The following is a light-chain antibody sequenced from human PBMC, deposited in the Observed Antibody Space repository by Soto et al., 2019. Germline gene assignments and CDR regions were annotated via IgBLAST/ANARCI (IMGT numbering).Light chain of an antibody. Sequence: EIVLTQSPGTLSLSPGERGTLSCRASQSVSSSYLAWYQQKPGQAPRLLIYGASSRATGIPDMFSGSGSGTDFTLTISRLEPEDFAVYYCQQYGSSPGTFGHGKTVAIK. V-gene: IGKV3-20*01. CDR3: QQYGSSPGT. CDR1: QSVSSSY. J-gene: IGKJ1*01. CDR2: GAS.